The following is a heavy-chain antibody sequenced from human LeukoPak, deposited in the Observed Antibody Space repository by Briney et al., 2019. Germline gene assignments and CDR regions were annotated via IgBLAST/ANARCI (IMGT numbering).Heavy chain of an antibody. Sequence: ASVKVSCKASGYTFTGYYMHWVRQAPGQGLEWMGWINPNSGNTGYAQNFLGRITITRDTSTSMAYMELSSLRSEDTAVYYCARGRRDVFDIWGQGTTVTVS. CDR3: ARGRRDVFDI. CDR1: GYTFTGYY. CDR2: INPNSGNT. V-gene: IGHV1-8*03. J-gene: IGHJ3*02.